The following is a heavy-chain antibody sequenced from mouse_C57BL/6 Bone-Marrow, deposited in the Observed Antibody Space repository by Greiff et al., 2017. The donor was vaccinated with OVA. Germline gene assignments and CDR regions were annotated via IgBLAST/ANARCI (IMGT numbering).Heavy chain of an antibody. V-gene: IGHV1-76*01. CDR2: IYPGSGNT. CDR1: GYTFTDYY. J-gene: IGHJ1*03. CDR3: ARGFYWYFEV. D-gene: IGHD3-1*01. Sequence: QVQLQQSGAELVRPGASVKLSCKASGYTFTDYYINWVKQRPGQGLEWIARIYPGSGNTYYNEKFKGKATLTAEKSSSTAYMQLSSLTSEDSAVYFCARGFYWYFEVWGTGTTVTVSS.